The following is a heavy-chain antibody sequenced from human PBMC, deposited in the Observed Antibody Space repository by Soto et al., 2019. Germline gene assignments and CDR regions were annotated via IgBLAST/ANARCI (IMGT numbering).Heavy chain of an antibody. V-gene: IGHV1-58*02. D-gene: IGHD4-17*01. CDR3: AADGTSVNYGDYPAVHFDL. J-gene: IGHJ2*01. CDR1: GFTFTSSA. CDR2: IVVGSGNT. Sequence: GASVKVSCKASGFTFTSSAMQWVRQARGQRLEWIGWIVVGSGNTNYAQKFQERVTITRDMSTCTAYMELSSLRSEDTVVYYCAADGTSVNYGDYPAVHFDLWGRGTLVTVSS.